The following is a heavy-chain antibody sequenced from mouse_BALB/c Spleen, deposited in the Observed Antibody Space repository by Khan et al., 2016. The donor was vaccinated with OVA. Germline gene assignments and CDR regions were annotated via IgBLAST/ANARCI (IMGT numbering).Heavy chain of an antibody. D-gene: IGHD1-1*01. V-gene: IGHV1-69*02. Sequence: QVQLKESGAELVRPGASVQLSCKASGYTFTSYWINWVKQRPGQGLEWIGNIYPTDSYTVYNQKFKDKATLTVDKSSTAAYMQLSSPTSEDSSVDYCTRHCSSYDAMDYWGQGTSVTVSS. CDR3: TRHCSSYDAMDY. CDR1: GYTFTSYW. J-gene: IGHJ4*01. CDR2: IYPTDSYT.